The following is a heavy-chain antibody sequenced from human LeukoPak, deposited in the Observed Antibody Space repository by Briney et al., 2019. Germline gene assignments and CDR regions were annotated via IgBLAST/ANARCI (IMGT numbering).Heavy chain of an antibody. CDR2: INPTSGDT. D-gene: IGHD2-21*02. V-gene: IGHV1-2*01. Sequence: ASVKVSCKASGYSFSAYYIHWGRQAPGQGLEWMGGINPTSGDTNYAQKFQDSVTLTRDTSISTAYMELTNLRSDDTVVYFCARPNGDFYNWFDTWGQGTLVTVSS. CDR3: ARPNGDFYNWFDT. J-gene: IGHJ5*02. CDR1: GYSFSAYY.